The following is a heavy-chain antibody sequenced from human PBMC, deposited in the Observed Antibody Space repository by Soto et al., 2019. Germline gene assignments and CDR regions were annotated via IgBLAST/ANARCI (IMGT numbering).Heavy chain of an antibody. CDR3: ARASSLCSGGSCYLYYYFDY. CDR2: ISSNSSTI. J-gene: IGHJ4*02. CDR1: GFTFSSYS. Sequence: GGSLRLSCAASGFTFSSYSMNWVRQAPGKGLEWVSYISSNSSTIYYADSVKGRFTISRDNSKNTLYLQMNSLRDEDTAVYYSARASSLCSGGSCYLYYYFDYWGQGTLVTVSS. V-gene: IGHV3-48*02. D-gene: IGHD2-15*01.